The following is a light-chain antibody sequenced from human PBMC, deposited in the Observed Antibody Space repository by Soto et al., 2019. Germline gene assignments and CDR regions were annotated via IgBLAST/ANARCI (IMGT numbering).Light chain of an antibody. CDR1: SSDVGGYNY. CDR3: SSYTSSSTYV. CDR2: EVS. V-gene: IGLV2-14*01. J-gene: IGLJ1*01. Sequence: QSVLTQPASVSGSPGQSITISCTGTSSDVGGYNYVSWSQQHPGKAPQLMIYEVSKRPSGVSNRFSGSKSGNTASLTISGLQAEDEADYYCSSYTSSSTYVFXTGTKVT.